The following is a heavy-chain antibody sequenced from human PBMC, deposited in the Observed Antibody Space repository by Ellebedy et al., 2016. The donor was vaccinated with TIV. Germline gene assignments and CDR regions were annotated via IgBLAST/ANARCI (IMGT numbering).Heavy chain of an antibody. J-gene: IGHJ4*02. CDR2: LLYGGNDE. CDR1: GFTFRSYG. V-gene: IGHV3-30*18. Sequence: GGSLRLSCVASGFTFRSYGMHWVRQAPGKGLEWVAGLLYGGNDEYYADSVKGRFTISRDSFKSTLYLQMNSLRTEDTAVYYCAKDLGRWLQYFDSWGQGTLVTVSS. CDR3: AKDLGRWLQYFDS. D-gene: IGHD5-24*01.